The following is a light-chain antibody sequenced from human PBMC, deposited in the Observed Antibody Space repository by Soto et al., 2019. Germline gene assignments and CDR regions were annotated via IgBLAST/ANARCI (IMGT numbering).Light chain of an antibody. V-gene: IGKV2-28*01. CDR3: MQSLQTPLT. CDR1: QNLLHSNGYNY. Sequence: DIVMTQSPLSLPVTPGEPASISCRSSQNLLHSNGYNYLDWYLQKPGQSPQLLIFLGSNRASGVPDRFSGSGSGTDFTLKISRVEAEDVGVYYCMQSLQTPLTFGGGPRWRAN. CDR2: LGS. J-gene: IGKJ4*01.